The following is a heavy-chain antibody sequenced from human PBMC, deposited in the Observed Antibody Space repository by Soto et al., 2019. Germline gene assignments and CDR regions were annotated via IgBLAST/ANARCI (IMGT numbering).Heavy chain of an antibody. V-gene: IGHV3-15*07. CDR2: IKSKTDGGTT. CDR1: GFTFSNAW. CDR3: TRLGDDIYYYYGMDV. J-gene: IGHJ6*02. Sequence: PGGSLRLSCAASGFTFSNAWMNWVRQAPGKGLEWVGRIKSKTDGGTTDYAAPVKGRFAISRDDSKNTLYLQMNSLKAEDTAVYYCTRLGDDIYYYYGMDVRGQGTTVTV.